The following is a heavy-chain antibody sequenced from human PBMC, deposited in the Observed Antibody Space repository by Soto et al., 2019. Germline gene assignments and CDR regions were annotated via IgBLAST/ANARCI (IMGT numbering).Heavy chain of an antibody. CDR2: IDPSDSQT. CDR3: ARHIRIMSGTLEAFDI. CDR1: GYSFAGYW. D-gene: IGHD1-1*01. J-gene: IGHJ3*02. Sequence: PGESLKISCKGSGYSFAGYWITWVRQKPGKGLEWMGRIDPSDSQTYYSPSFRGHVTISVTKSITTVFLQWSSLKASDTAMYYCARHIRIMSGTLEAFDIWGQGTMVTVSS. V-gene: IGHV5-10-1*01.